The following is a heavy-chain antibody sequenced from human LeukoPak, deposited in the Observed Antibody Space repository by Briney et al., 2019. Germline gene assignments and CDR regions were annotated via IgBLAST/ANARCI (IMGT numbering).Heavy chain of an antibody. CDR3: ARGLLVVVAAGVDV. CDR2: ISSSSSYM. V-gene: IGHV3-21*01. Sequence: GGSLRLSCAAAGFFFRTYGMHWVRQAPGKGLEWVSSISSSSSYMYYADSVKGRFTISRDNAKNSLYLQMNSLRAEDTAVYYCARGLLVVVAAGVDVWGKGTTVTISS. J-gene: IGHJ6*04. CDR1: GFFFRTYG. D-gene: IGHD2-15*01.